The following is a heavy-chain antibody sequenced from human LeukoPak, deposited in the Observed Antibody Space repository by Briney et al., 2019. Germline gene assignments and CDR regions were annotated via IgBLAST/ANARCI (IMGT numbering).Heavy chain of an antibody. V-gene: IGHV1-69*13. CDR1: GGTFSSYA. CDR3: AAEGGITVVRGPLFYFDY. CDR2: IIPIFGTA. D-gene: IGHD3-10*01. J-gene: IGHJ4*02. Sequence: ASVKASCKASGGTFSSYAISWVRQAPGQGLEWMGGIIPIFGTAIYAPNFQAKVTITADESTSTAYMELTSLRSEDTAVYYCAAEGGITVVRGPLFYFDYWGQGTLVTVSS.